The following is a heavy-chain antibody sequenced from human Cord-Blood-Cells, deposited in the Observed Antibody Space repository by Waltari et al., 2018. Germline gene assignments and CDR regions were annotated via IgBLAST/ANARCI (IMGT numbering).Heavy chain of an antibody. CDR3: ARGEGVVVIAIDY. V-gene: IGHV1-2*02. Sequence: QVQLVQSGAEVKKPGASVKVSCKASGYTFTGYYTHWVRQAPGQGLEWMGWVKPYGGGQNYGQKCQGRVTMTRDTSISTAYMELSRLRSDDTAVYYCARGEGVVVIAIDYWGQGTLVTVSS. D-gene: IGHD2-21*01. CDR1: GYTFTGYY. CDR2: VKPYGGGQ. J-gene: IGHJ4*02.